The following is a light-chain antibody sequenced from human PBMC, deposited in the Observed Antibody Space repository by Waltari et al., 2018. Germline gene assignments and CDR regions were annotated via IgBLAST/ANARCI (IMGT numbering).Light chain of an antibody. Sequence: QSALTQPPSASGSPGPSVTISCTGTSPAVGGSKHASWDQQPPGNAPKLMIFEVNKRPSGVPDRFSGARSGNTASLTVSGLQAEDEADYYCISYAGSNNFGVFGGGTKLTVL. V-gene: IGLV2-8*01. CDR2: EVN. CDR1: SPAVGGSKH. J-gene: IGLJ2*01. CDR3: ISYAGSNNFGV.